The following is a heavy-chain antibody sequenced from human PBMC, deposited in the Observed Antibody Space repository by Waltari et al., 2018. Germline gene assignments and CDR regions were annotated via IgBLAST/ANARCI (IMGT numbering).Heavy chain of an antibody. CDR2: IYHSGST. Sequence: QVQLQESGPGLVKPSETLSLTCAVSGYSISSGYYWGWIRQPPGKGLEWIGSIYHSGSTYYNPSRKSRVTISVDTSKNQFSLKLSSVTAADTAVYYCALRDDYGDYDFWGQGTLVTVSS. D-gene: IGHD4-17*01. CDR1: GYSISSGYY. J-gene: IGHJ4*02. CDR3: ALRDDYGDYDF. V-gene: IGHV4-38-2*01.